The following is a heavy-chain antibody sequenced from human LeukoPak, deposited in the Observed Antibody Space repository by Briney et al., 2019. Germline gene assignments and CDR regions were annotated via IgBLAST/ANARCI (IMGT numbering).Heavy chain of an antibody. D-gene: IGHD6-13*01. Sequence: SETLSLTCAVYGGSFSGYYWSWIRQPPGKGLEWIGEFIHSGSTNYNSSLKTRVTISVDTSKNQFSLKLSSVTAADTAVYCCAFRTKTGYSSSWYLSWGQGTLVTVSS. CDR2: FIHSGST. CDR3: AFRTKTGYSSSWYLS. J-gene: IGHJ5*02. CDR1: GGSFSGYY. V-gene: IGHV4-34*12.